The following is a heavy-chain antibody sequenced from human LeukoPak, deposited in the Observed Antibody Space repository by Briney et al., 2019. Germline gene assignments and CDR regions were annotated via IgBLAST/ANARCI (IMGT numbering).Heavy chain of an antibody. D-gene: IGHD3-9*01. Sequence: PSETLSLTCTVSGGSISSDYWSWIRQPPGKGLEWIGYIYYSGSANYNSSLKSRVTISEDTSKNHLSLKLSSVTAADTAVYYCARVDLRDAFDIWSQGTMVTVSS. CDR1: GGSISSDY. V-gene: IGHV4-59*01. J-gene: IGHJ3*02. CDR3: ARVDLRDAFDI. CDR2: IYYSGSA.